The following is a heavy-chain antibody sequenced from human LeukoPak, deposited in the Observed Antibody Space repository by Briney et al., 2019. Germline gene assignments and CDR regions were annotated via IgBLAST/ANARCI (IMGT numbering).Heavy chain of an antibody. Sequence: PGRSLRLSCAASGFTFSSYAVHWVRQAPGKGLEWVAVISSDGRNKYYADSVKGRFTISRDNSKNTLFLQMNSLRAEDTAVYYCARGVYSISWAIDYWGQGTLVTVSS. CDR2: ISSDGRNK. CDR1: GFTFSSYA. V-gene: IGHV3-30*04. D-gene: IGHD6-13*01. CDR3: ARGVYSISWAIDY. J-gene: IGHJ4*02.